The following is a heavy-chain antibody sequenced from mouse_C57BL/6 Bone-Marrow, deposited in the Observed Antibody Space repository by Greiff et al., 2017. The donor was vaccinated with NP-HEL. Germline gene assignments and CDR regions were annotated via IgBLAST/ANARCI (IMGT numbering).Heavy chain of an antibody. CDR1: GYTFTSYG. D-gene: IGHD2-10*01. J-gene: IGHJ2*01. CDR2: IYPRSGNT. Sequence: QVQLQQSGAELARPGASVKLSCKASGYTFTSYGISWVKQRTGQGLEWIGEIYPRSGNTYYNEKFKGKATLTADKSSSTAYMELRSLTSEDSAVYFCATLLSYGGQGTTLTVSS. V-gene: IGHV1-81*01. CDR3: ATLLSY.